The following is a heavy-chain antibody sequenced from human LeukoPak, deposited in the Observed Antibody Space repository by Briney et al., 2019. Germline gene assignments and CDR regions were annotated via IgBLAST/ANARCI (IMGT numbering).Heavy chain of an antibody. V-gene: IGHV1-2*06. CDR2: INPNSGGT. J-gene: IGHJ4*02. CDR3: ARGISIVGSTTRVFVGIDY. CDR1: GYTFTGYY. D-gene: IGHD1-26*01. Sequence: ASVKVSCKASGYTFTGYYMHWVRQAPGQGLEWMGRINPNSGGTNYAQKFQGRVTMTRDTSISTAYMELSRLRSDDTAIYYCARGISIVGSTTRVFVGIDYWGQGTLVTVSS.